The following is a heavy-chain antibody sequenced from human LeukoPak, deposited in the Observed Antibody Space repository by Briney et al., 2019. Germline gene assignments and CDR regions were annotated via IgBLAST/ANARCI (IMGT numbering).Heavy chain of an antibody. J-gene: IGHJ4*02. V-gene: IGHV4-4*07. CDR3: ARDLYYYDSSGYYGVDY. CDR1: GGSISSYY. Sequence: SETLSLTCTVSGGSISSYYRSWIRQPAGKGLEWIGRIYTSGSTNYNPSLKSRVTMSVDTSKNQFSLKLSSVTAADTAVYYCARDLYYYDSSGYYGVDYWDQGTLVTVSS. D-gene: IGHD3-22*01. CDR2: IYTSGST.